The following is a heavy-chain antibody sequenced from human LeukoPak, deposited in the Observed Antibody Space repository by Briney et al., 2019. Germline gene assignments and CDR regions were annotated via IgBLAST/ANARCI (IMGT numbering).Heavy chain of an antibody. D-gene: IGHD2-21*02. V-gene: IGHV3-33*01. Sequence: GGSLRLSCAASGFTFSSYGMHWVRQAPGKGLEWVAVIWYDGSNKYYADSVKGRFTISRDNSKNTLYLQMNSLRAEDTAVYYCARGAGDLEDTPIFDYWGQGTLVTVSS. J-gene: IGHJ4*02. CDR1: GFTFSSYG. CDR2: IWYDGSNK. CDR3: ARGAGDLEDTPIFDY.